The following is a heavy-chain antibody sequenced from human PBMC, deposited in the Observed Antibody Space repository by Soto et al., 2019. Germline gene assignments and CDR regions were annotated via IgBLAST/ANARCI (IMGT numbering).Heavy chain of an antibody. J-gene: IGHJ6*02. CDR2: INPSGGST. Sequence: ASVKVSCKASGYTFTSYYMHWVRQAPGQGLEWMGIINPSGGSTSYAQKFQGRVTMTRDTSTSTVYMELSSLRSEDTAVYYCARFRVDVVVTATGYYYYGMDVWGQGTTVTVSS. CDR1: GYTFTSYY. D-gene: IGHD2-21*02. V-gene: IGHV1-46*01. CDR3: ARFRVDVVVTATGYYYYGMDV.